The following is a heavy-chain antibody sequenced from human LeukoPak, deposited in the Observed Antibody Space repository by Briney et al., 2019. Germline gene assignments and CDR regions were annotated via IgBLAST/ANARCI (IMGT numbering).Heavy chain of an antibody. CDR2: IGTTSGAI. D-gene: IGHD1-26*01. J-gene: IGHJ4*02. CDR1: GFTFNAFG. Sequence: GGSLRLSCAVSGFTFNAFGMNWVRQAPGKGLEWVSYIGTTSGAIYYADSVKGRFTISRDNAKNSLYLQMNSLRADDTAVYYCVKDSPPRYSGSPPAYWGQGTLVTVSS. CDR3: VKDSPPRYSGSPPAY. V-gene: IGHV3-48*04.